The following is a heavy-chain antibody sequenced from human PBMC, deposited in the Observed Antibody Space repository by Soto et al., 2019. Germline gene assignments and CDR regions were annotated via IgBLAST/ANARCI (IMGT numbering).Heavy chain of an antibody. CDR3: ARVGYYDFWSDYWAYYYGMDV. V-gene: IGHV3-7*03. D-gene: IGHD3-3*01. CDR1: GFTFSSYW. Sequence: PGGSLRLSCAASGFTFSSYWMSWVRQAPGRGLEWVANIKQDGSEKYYVDSVKGRFTISRDNAKNSLYLQMNSLRAEDTAVYYCARVGYYDFWSDYWAYYYGMDVWGQGTTVTVSS. CDR2: IKQDGSEK. J-gene: IGHJ6*02.